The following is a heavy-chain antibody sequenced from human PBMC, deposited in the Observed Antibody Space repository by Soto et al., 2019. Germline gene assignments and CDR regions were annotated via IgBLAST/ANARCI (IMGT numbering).Heavy chain of an antibody. V-gene: IGHV3-23*01. Sequence: EVQLLESGGGLVQPGGSLRLSCAASAFTFSSYAMSWVRQAPGKGLEWVSAISDSGGSTYYADSVKGRFTISRDNSKNTLYLQMNSLRAEDTAVYYCAKTIHIYGEYFYYYYGMDVWGQGTTVTVSS. CDR2: ISDSGGST. D-gene: IGHD3-10*01. CDR3: AKTIHIYGEYFYYYYGMDV. CDR1: AFTFSSYA. J-gene: IGHJ6*02.